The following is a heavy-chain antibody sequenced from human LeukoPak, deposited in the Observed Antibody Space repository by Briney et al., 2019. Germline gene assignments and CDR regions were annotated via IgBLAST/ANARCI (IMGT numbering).Heavy chain of an antibody. D-gene: IGHD2-21*02. CDR1: GFTFSNYW. CDR3: ARGMTRADY. Sequence: SGGSLRLSCAASGFTFSNYWMNWVRQAPGKGLEWVANIKEDGSEKYYVDSVKGRFTISRDNAKNPLYLQMNSLRAEDTAVYYCARGMTRADYWGQGTLVTVSS. V-gene: IGHV3-7*01. CDR2: IKEDGSEK. J-gene: IGHJ4*02.